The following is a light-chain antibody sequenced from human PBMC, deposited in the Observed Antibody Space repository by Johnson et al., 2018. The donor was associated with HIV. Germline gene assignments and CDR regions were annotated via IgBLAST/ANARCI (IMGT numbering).Light chain of an antibody. Sequence: QSVLTQPPSVSAAPGQKVTISCSGSTSNIEDNSVSWYQQPPGTPPKLLIHYNITRPPGIPDRFPGPKSGTSATLGITGLQTGDEADYYCGPWDSSLSSYGFGTGTKVTVL. CDR1: TSNIEDNS. CDR3: GPWDSSLSSYG. J-gene: IGLJ1*01. CDR2: YNI. V-gene: IGLV1-51*01.